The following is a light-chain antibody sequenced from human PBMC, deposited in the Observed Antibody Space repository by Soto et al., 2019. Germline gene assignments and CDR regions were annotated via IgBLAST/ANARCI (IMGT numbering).Light chain of an antibody. CDR1: QSVSSTY. CDR3: QQYGSSIT. CDR2: GAS. J-gene: IGKJ5*01. V-gene: IGKV3-20*01. Sequence: EVVLTQSPGTLSLSPGETATLSCRASQSVSSTYLAWYQQIPGQAPRLLIYGASHRAAGIPDRFSGRGSGTEFALTIRRLEPEDFAVDYCQQYGSSITFGQGTRLEIK.